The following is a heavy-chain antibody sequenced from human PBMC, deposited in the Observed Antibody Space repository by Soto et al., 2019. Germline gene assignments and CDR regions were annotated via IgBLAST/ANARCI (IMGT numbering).Heavy chain of an antibody. CDR3: ARSAHIVARRFDY. V-gene: IGHV4-34*01. J-gene: IGHJ4*02. D-gene: IGHD5-12*01. Sequence: QVQLQQWGAGLLKPSETLSLTCAVYGGSFSGYYWSWIRQPAGKGLEWIGEINHSGSTNYNPSLTSRVTISLDTSKNQFSLKLCSVTAADTAVYYCARSAHIVARRFDYWGQGTLVTVSS. CDR1: GGSFSGYY. CDR2: INHSGST.